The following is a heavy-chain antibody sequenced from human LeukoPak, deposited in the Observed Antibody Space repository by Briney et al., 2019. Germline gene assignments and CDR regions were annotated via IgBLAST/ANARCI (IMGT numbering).Heavy chain of an antibody. Sequence: SXXXXXXXSXSWVRQAPGXGLXLGSFIYSDNTHYSHSGKGRCTISRDNSKXTRYLQMNRRRAEDTAVYYCARXXXXXXXXXDYWXXXXXVTVSS. J-gene: IGHJ4*01. CDR3: ARXXXXXXXXXDY. CDR2: IYSDNT. V-gene: IGHV3-53*01. CDR1: XXXXXXXS.